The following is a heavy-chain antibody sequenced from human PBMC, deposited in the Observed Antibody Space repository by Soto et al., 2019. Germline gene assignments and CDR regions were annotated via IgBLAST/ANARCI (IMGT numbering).Heavy chain of an antibody. D-gene: IGHD3-22*01. Sequence: QVQLQESGPGLVKPSETLSLTCTVSGGSVSSGSYYWSWIRQPPGKGLEWIGYIYYSGSTNYNPSPKSRVTISVDTSKNPFSLKLSSVTAEDTAVYYCARGGDYYDSSCYIYYGMDVWGQGTTVTVSS. V-gene: IGHV4-61*01. CDR3: ARGGDYYDSSCYIYYGMDV. CDR2: IYYSGST. J-gene: IGHJ6*02. CDR1: GGSVSSGSYY.